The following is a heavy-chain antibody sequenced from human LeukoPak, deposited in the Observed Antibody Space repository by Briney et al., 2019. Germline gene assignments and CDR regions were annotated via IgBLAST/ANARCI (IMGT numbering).Heavy chain of an antibody. CDR2: IQYDGSNQ. V-gene: IGHV3-30*02. CDR1: GFTFSSYG. J-gene: IGHJ5*02. Sequence: GGSLRLSCTASGFTFSSYGMHWVRQAPGKGLEWVAYIQYDGSNQQYADSVKGRFSISRDRSKNIPYLQMNSLRAEDTAVYSCARGADGVSSNSRGWFDPWGQGTLVTVSS. D-gene: IGHD2-15*01. CDR3: ARGADGVSSNSRGWFDP.